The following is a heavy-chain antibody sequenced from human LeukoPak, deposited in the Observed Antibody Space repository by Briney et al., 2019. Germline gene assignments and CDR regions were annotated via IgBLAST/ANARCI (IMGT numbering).Heavy chain of an antibody. V-gene: IGHV3-33*06. CDR3: AKGREQWLGTLDY. CDR2: IWYDASSQ. J-gene: IGHJ4*02. D-gene: IGHD6-19*01. CDR1: GFTFRSYG. Sequence: PGGSLRLSCAASGFTFRSYGMHWVRQAPGKGLEWVAGIWYDASSQDYADSVKGRFTISRDNSKNTLYLQMNSLRAEDTAVYYCAKGREQWLGTLDYWGQGTLVTVSS.